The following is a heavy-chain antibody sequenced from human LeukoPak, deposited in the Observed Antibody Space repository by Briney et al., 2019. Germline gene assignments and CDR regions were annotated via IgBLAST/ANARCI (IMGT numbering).Heavy chain of an antibody. CDR2: INPEGSEK. CDR1: GLTFSSSW. Sequence: HPGGSLRLSCAVSGLTFSSSWMDWVRQAPGKGLEWVASINPEGSEKYSADSVKGRFTISRDNAKNSLYLQMDSLRVEDTAFYYCARGLAYSRLDYWGQGMLVTVSS. CDR3: ARGLAYSRLDY. D-gene: IGHD5-18*01. J-gene: IGHJ4*02. V-gene: IGHV3-7*01.